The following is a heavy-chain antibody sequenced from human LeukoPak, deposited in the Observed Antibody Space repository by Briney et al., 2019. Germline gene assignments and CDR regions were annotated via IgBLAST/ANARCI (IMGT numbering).Heavy chain of an antibody. J-gene: IGHJ4*02. CDR1: GFTFSSYT. V-gene: IGHV3-48*02. CDR2: ISKSSGTM. CDR3: ARDENWGFDY. Sequence: PGGSLRLSCAASGFTFSSYTMNWVRQAPGKGLEWVSYISKSSGTMSYADSVKGRFTISRDNAKNSPFLQMNSLRDEDTAVYYCARDENWGFDYWGQGTLVTVSS. D-gene: IGHD7-27*01.